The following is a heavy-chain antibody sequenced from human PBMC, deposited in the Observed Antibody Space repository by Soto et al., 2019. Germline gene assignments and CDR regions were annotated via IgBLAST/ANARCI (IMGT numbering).Heavy chain of an antibody. J-gene: IGHJ3*02. CDR2: INSDGSST. CDR3: ASAMGGTRNALNI. V-gene: IGHV3-74*01. CDR1: RFTFSTYW. Sequence: VQLVESGGGLVQPGGSLRLSCTASRFTFSTYWMHWVRPDPGKALLWVSRINSDGSSTNYADSVKGRFTISRDNTRSTLWLQMNSLRAEDTAIYYCASAMGGTRNALNIWGQGTMVTVSS. D-gene: IGHD6-19*01.